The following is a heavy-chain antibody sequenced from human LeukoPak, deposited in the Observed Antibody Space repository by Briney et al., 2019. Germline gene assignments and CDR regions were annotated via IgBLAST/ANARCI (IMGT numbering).Heavy chain of an antibody. CDR3: ARGVPTYCSSTSCYLPLFDY. V-gene: IGHV1-46*01. Sequence: EASVKVSCKASGYTFTRYYLHWVRQAPGQGLEWMGIINPSGGSTSYAQKFQGRVTMTRDTSTSTVYMELSSLRSEDTAVYYCARGVPTYCSSTSCYLPLFDYWGQGTLVTVSS. J-gene: IGHJ4*02. CDR2: INPSGGST. D-gene: IGHD2-2*01. CDR1: GYTFTRYY.